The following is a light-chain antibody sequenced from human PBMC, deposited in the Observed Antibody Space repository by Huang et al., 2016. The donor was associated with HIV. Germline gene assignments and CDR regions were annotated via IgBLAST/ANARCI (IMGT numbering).Light chain of an antibody. CDR1: QSINSY. J-gene: IGKJ4*01. V-gene: IGKV1-39*01. CDR3: QQSYNTPLT. CDR2: AAS. Sequence: DIQMTQSPSSLSASVGARVTITCRSSQSINSYLNWYQQKPGKAPKVLIYAASSLQSGVPSRFSGSGSGTDFTLTINSLQPEDFAIYYCQQSYNTPLTFGGGTRLEIK.